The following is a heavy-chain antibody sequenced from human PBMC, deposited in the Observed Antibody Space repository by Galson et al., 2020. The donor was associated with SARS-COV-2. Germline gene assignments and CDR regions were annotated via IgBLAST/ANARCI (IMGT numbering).Heavy chain of an antibody. J-gene: IGHJ4*02. D-gene: IGHD2-2*01. V-gene: IGHV2-26*01. CDR2: IFSNDEK. Sequence: SGPTLVKPTETLTLTCTVSGFSLSNARMGVSWIRQPPGKALEWLAHIFSNDEKSYSTSLKSRLTISKDTSKSQVVLTMTNMDPVDTATYYCARTDCSSTSCRLYYFDYWGQGTLVTVSS. CDR3: ARTDCSSTSCRLYYFDY. CDR1: GFSLSNARMG.